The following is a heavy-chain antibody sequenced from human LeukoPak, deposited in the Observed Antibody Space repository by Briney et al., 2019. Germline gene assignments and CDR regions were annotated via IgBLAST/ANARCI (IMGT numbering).Heavy chain of an antibody. CDR2: IRYDGSNK. CDR3: AKGKSSSWFDAFDI. J-gene: IGHJ3*02. CDR1: GFTFSGYG. V-gene: IGHV3-30*02. Sequence: GGSLRLSCAASGFTFSGYGMPWVRQAPGKGLEWVAFIRYDGSNKYYADSVKGRFTISRDNSKNTLYLQMNSLKTEDTAVYYCAKGKSSSWFDAFDIWGQGTMVTVSS. D-gene: IGHD6-13*01.